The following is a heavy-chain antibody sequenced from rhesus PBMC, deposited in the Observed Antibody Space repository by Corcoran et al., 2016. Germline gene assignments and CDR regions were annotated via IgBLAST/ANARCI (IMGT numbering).Heavy chain of an antibody. CDR2: IYGSGSST. J-gene: IGHJ2*01. D-gene: IGHD1-32*01. CDR1: GGSISSSY. CDR3: ASGGMSDWYFDL. V-gene: IGHV4-169*02. Sequence: QLQLQESGPGLVKPSETLSVTCAVSGGSISSSYWSWMRQAPGKGLEWIGYIYGSGSSTNYNPSLKSRVTLSVDTSKNQLSLKLSSVTAADTAVYYCASGGMSDWYFDLWGPGTPITISS.